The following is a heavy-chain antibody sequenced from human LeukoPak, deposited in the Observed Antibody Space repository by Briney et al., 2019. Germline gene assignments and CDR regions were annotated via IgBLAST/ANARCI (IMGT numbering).Heavy chain of an antibody. J-gene: IGHJ4*02. CDR3: AKDRGYSSSWPQTFDY. Sequence: GGSLRLSCAASGFTVSSDYMSWVRQAPGKGLEWVSVIYSGGSTYYTDSVKGRFTISRDNSKNTLYLQMNSLRAEDTAVYYCAKDRGYSSSWPQTFDYWGQGTLVTVSS. CDR2: IYSGGST. CDR1: GFTVSSDY. V-gene: IGHV3-66*01. D-gene: IGHD6-13*01.